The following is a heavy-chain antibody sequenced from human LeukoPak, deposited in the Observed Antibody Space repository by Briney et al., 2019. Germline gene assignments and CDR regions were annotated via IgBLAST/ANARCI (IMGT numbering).Heavy chain of an antibody. CDR2: IWYDGSNK. D-gene: IGHD7-27*01. J-gene: IGHJ4*02. CDR1: GFTFSSYG. CDR3: AKDRTALGPLRLDY. V-gene: IGHV3-33*06. Sequence: GRSLRLSCAASGFTFSSYGMHWVRQAPGKGLEWVAVIWYDGSNKYYADSVKGRFTISRDNSKNTLYLQMNSLRAEDTAVYYCAKDRTALGPLRLDYWGQGTLVTVSS.